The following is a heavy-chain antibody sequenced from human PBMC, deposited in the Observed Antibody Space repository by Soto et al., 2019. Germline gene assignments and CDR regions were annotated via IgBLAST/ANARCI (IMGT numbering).Heavy chain of an antibody. CDR1: GYTLTELS. CDR3: ATVPTYCSGGSCYPPRGSFDP. V-gene: IGHV1-24*01. J-gene: IGHJ5*02. Sequence: ASVKVSCKVSGYTLTELSMHWVRQAPGKGLEWMGGFDPEDGETIYAQKFQGRVTMTEDTSTDTAYMELSSLRSEDTAVYYCATVPTYCSGGSCYPPRGSFDPWGQGTLVTVSS. D-gene: IGHD2-15*01. CDR2: FDPEDGET.